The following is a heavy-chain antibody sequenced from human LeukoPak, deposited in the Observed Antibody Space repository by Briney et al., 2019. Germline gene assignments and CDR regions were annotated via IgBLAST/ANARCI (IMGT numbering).Heavy chain of an antibody. CDR3: ARHGTISSESYFDY. CDR2: IDYSGRT. J-gene: IGHJ4*02. D-gene: IGHD1-14*01. V-gene: IGHV4-59*08. Sequence: NRSETLSLTCTVSGGTFSRHYWSWIRQPPGKGLEWIAYIDYSGRTNYNPSLKSRVTGFVDTSKNQVSLRLSSVTAADTAVYYCARHGTISSESYFDYWGQGALVTVSS. CDR1: GGTFSRHY.